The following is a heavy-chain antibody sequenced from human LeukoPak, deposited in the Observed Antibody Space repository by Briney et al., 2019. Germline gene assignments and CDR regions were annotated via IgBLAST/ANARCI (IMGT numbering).Heavy chain of an antibody. CDR3: AKGYYYGSGSYYNIDY. J-gene: IGHJ4*02. D-gene: IGHD3-10*01. CDR2: ISYDGSNK. Sequence: GGSLRLSCAASGFTFSSYGMHWVRQAPGKGLEWVAVISYDGSNKYYADSVKGRFTISRDNSKNTLYLQMNSLRAEDTAVYYCAKGYYYGSGSYYNIDYWGQGTLVTVSS. CDR1: GFTFSSYG. V-gene: IGHV3-30*18.